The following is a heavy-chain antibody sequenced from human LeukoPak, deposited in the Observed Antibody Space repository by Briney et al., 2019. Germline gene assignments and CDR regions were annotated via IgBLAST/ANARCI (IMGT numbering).Heavy chain of an antibody. J-gene: IGHJ5*02. V-gene: IGHV5-51*01. CDR1: GYRFTSYW. CDR3: ARLLRLGRNSFDP. Sequence: GESLKISCKGSGYRFTSYWIGWVRQMPGKGLEWMGIIYPGDSDTRYSPSFQGQVTISADKSINTAYLQWSSLKASDTAIYYCARLLRLGRNSFDPWSQGTLVTVSS. CDR2: IYPGDSDT. D-gene: IGHD6-19*01.